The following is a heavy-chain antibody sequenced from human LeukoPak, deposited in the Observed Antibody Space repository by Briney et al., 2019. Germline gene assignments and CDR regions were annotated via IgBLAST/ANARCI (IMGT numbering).Heavy chain of an antibody. D-gene: IGHD2-15*01. CDR3: ARGDCDSGASYYIPFDY. J-gene: IGHJ4*02. V-gene: IGHV4-39*07. CDR1: GGSVSSDSFY. Sequence: SETLSLTCTVSGGSVSSDSFYWVRIRQPPGKGLEWIGSFFYSESTQYTPSLPRRVTISVDTSKTQLSLKLSSVTAADTAVYYCARGDCDSGASYYIPFDYWGQGTLVAVSS. CDR2: FFYSEST.